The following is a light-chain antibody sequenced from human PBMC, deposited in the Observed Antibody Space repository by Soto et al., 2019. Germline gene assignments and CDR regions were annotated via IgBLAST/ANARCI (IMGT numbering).Light chain of an antibody. V-gene: IGLV1-44*01. CDR1: SSNIGRNT. CDR3: AAWDDGVNGSV. J-gene: IGLJ1*01. CDR2: NNN. Sequence: QXALTQPRSASGTPVRRVTISCSGSSSNIGRNTVNWYQQVPGTAPKLLIYNNNQRPSGVPDRFSGSKSGTSASLAIIGLQSEDEADYYGAAWDDGVNGSVFGAGTKV.